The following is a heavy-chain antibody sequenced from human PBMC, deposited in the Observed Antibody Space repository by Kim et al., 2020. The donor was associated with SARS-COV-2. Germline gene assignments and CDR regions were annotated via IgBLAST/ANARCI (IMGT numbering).Heavy chain of an antibody. CDR3: ARAVPGTVYWVY. CDR1: GYTFTGYY. Sequence: ASVKVSCKASGYTFTGYYIHWVRQAPGQGLEWMGWINPNSGGTKYAQKFQGRVTMTRDTSISTAYMDLSRLRSDDTAVYFCARAVPGTVYWVYWGQGTLVTVSS. J-gene: IGHJ4*02. V-gene: IGHV1-2*02. D-gene: IGHD6-19*01. CDR2: INPNSGGT.